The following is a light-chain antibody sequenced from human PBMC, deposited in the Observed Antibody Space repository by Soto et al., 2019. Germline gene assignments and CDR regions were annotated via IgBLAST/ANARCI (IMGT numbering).Light chain of an antibody. Sequence: EIVMTQSTATLSLSPGERAALSCRDSQSINSELAWYQQKPGQPPRLLIYGASTRATGVPARFTGSESGSEFTLTISGLQSEDFAVYYCQQGHNWPLTFGQGTRLEI. CDR2: GAS. J-gene: IGKJ2*01. CDR3: QQGHNWPLT. V-gene: IGKV3-15*01. CDR1: QSINSE.